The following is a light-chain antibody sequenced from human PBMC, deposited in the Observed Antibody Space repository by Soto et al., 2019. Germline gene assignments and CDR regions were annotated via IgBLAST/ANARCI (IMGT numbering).Light chain of an antibody. CDR2: DDD. Sequence: QSVMSQPPSVSAAPGQRVTISCSGSSSNIGGNSVSWYQQLPGTAPKLLIYDDDQGPSGIPDRFSGSKSGTSATLGITGFQTGDEADYYCGSWDSSLSAYVFGTGTKVTVL. CDR3: GSWDSSLSAYV. CDR1: SSNIGGNS. J-gene: IGLJ1*01. V-gene: IGLV1-51*01.